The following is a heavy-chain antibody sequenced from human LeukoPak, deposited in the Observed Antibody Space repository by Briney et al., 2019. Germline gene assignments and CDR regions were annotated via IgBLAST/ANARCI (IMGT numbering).Heavy chain of an antibody. CDR2: VSHDGSVA. CDR3: ARDRDLDV. CDR1: GFTFSNYG. J-gene: IGHJ6*02. V-gene: IGHV3-30*03. Sequence: TGRSLILSCAASGFTFSNYGMHWVRQAPGKGLEWVAVVSHDGSVAFYGDSVKGRFSISRDNSKNTLYLQMNSLRAEDAAVYYCARDRDLDVWGQGTTVTVSS.